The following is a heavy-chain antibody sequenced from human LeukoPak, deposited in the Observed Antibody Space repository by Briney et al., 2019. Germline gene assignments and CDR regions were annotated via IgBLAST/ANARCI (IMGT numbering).Heavy chain of an antibody. J-gene: IGHJ4*02. V-gene: IGHV3-30*18. Sequence: GGSLRLSCAASGFIFSSYGMHWVRQAPGKGLEWVAVISYDGSNKYYADSAKGRFTISRDNSKNTLYLQMNSLRAEDTAVYYCAKGIRDSSGAEIDYWGQGTLVTVSS. D-gene: IGHD3-22*01. CDR1: GFIFSSYG. CDR2: ISYDGSNK. CDR3: AKGIRDSSGAEIDY.